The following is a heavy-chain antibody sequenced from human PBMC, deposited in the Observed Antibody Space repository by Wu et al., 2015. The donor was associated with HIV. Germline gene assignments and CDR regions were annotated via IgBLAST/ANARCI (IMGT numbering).Heavy chain of an antibody. J-gene: IGHJ5*02. CDR1: GYTFTGHY. CDR2: ISAYNGNT. CDR3: ARDTSTSTNWFDP. Sequence: QVQLVQSGAEVEKPGASIKVSCKTSGYTFTGHYLHWMRQAPGQGLEWLGWISAYNGNTNYAQKLQGRVTMTTDTSTSTAYMELRSLRSDDTAVYYCARDTSTSTNWFDPWGQGTLVTVSS. D-gene: IGHD5/OR15-5a*01. V-gene: IGHV1-18*04.